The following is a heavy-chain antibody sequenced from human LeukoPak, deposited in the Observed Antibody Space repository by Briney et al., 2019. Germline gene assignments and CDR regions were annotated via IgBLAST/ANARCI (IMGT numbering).Heavy chain of an antibody. V-gene: IGHV1-18*01. D-gene: IGHD5-18*01. CDR2: ISAYNGNT. Sequence: ASVKVSCKTSGYIFTNFGINWVRQAPGQGLEWMGWISAYNGNTKSSQNIQGRVTMTTDTSTSTAYMELSSLRSDDTAVYYWASDKEKVDTFMAPDYRGQGTLVTVSS. CDR1: GYIFTNFG. J-gene: IGHJ4*02. CDR3: ASDKEKVDTFMAPDY.